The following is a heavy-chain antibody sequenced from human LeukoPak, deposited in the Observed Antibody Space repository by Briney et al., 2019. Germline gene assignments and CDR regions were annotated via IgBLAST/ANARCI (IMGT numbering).Heavy chain of an antibody. CDR2: ISSFSGTI. D-gene: IGHD5-12*01. Sequence: GGSLRLSCVASGITFSSYSMNWVRQAPGKGLEWVSYISSFSGTINYADSVKGRFTISRDNAKNSLYLQMNSLRAEDTAVYYCARSPSRPHSGYDFGDYWGQGTLVTVSS. J-gene: IGHJ4*02. CDR3: ARSPSRPHSGYDFGDY. CDR1: GITFSSYS. V-gene: IGHV3-48*01.